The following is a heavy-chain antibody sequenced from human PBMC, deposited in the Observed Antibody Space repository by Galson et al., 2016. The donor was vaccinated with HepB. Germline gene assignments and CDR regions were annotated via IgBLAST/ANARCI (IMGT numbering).Heavy chain of an antibody. J-gene: IGHJ6*02. CDR2: IYGDGSP. CDR1: GLTVSGNY. D-gene: IGHD6-13*01. Sequence: SLRLSCAASGLTVSGNYMTWVRQSPGKGLGTVSVIYGDGSPYYEDSVKGRFTISRHNFNNTLFLQMNTLKPEDTAVYYCVRPGSRYAMDVWGQGTTVTVSS. V-gene: IGHV3-53*04. CDR3: VRPGSRYAMDV.